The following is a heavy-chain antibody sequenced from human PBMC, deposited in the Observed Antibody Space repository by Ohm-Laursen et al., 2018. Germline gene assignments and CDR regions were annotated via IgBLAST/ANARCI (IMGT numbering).Heavy chain of an antibody. CDR1: GNYMRW. J-gene: IGHJ6*02. CDR3: ARDRQEWEPLPFYGVDV. D-gene: IGHD1-26*01. CDR2: VYTDGTA. V-gene: IGHV3-66*01. Sequence: GSLRLSCAAPGNYMRWMSWVRQTPGKGLEWVSVVYTDGTAYYADSVKGRFTVSRDNSKNALYLQMNSLRAEDTAVYYCARDRQEWEPLPFYGVDVWGQGTTVTVSS.